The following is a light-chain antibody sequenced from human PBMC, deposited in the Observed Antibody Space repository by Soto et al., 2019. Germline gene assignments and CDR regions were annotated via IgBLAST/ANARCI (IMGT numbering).Light chain of an antibody. CDR1: SSDVGSYNY. Sequence: QSVLTQPASVSGSHGQSITISCTGTSSDVGSYNYVSWYQQHPGKATKVMIYAVSNRPPGVTNRLSGSKSGNTASLTISGLQSDAAAEYLCSSYTTSSTLSVFATGPQLTAL. CDR2: AVS. J-gene: IGLJ1*01. CDR3: SSYTTSSTLSV. V-gene: IGLV2-14*01.